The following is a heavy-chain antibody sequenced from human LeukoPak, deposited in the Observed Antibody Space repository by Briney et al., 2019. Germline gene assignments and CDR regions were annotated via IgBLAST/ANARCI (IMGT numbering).Heavy chain of an antibody. Sequence: PSETLSLTCTVSGGSISTSNYYWGWIRQPPGKGLEWIGNILYSGSTYYSPSLKSRVTISLDTSRNQFSLKLNSVTAADTAAYYCAKSNSYGLVDIWGQGTMVTVSS. CDR1: GGSISTSNYY. D-gene: IGHD3-16*02. CDR2: ILYSGST. CDR3: AKSNSYGLVDI. V-gene: IGHV4-39*07. J-gene: IGHJ3*02.